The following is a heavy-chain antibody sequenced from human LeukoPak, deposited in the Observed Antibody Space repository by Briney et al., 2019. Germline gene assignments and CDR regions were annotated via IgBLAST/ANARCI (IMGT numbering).Heavy chain of an antibody. CDR2: IVVGSGNT. Sequence: TSVKVSCKASGFTFTSSAVQWVRQARGQRLEWIGWIVVGSGNTNYAQKFQERVTITRDMSTSTAYMELSSLRSEDTAVYYCAADNDSSGWYLDYWGQGTLVTVSS. V-gene: IGHV1-58*01. CDR1: GFTFTSSA. D-gene: IGHD6-19*01. CDR3: AADNDSSGWYLDY. J-gene: IGHJ4*02.